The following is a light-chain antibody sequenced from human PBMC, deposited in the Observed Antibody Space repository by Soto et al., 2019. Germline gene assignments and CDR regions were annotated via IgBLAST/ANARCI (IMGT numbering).Light chain of an antibody. V-gene: IGKV1-27*01. J-gene: IGKJ1*01. CDR2: SAS. CDR3: QNYDTAPWT. Sequence: IQVTQSPSSLSASVGDRVIITCRASQGIGNSLAWYQQTAGRVPKLLMHSASTLLSGVPSRFSGSGSGTDFTLTISSLPPEDVATYYCQNYDTAPWTFVQGTKVEIK. CDR1: QGIGNS.